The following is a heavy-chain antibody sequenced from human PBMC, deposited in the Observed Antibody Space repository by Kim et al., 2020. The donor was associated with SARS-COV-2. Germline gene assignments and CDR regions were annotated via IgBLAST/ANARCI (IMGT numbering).Heavy chain of an antibody. V-gene: IGHV3-30*04. CDR3: ASGPVYYYQSSESLSSE. Sequence: GGSLRLSCRAAQFTFSSYTMHWVRQAPGKGLEWVALISYDGSDKYYAESVKGRFSVSRAHSNNTVFLQMNSLRADDTALYYCASGPVYYYQSSESLSSE. D-gene: IGHD3-22*01. CDR1: QFTFSSYT. CDR2: ISYDGSDK. J-gene: IGHJ1*01.